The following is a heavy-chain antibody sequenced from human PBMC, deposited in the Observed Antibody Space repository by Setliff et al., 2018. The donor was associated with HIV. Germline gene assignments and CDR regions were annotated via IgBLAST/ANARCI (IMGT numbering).Heavy chain of an antibody. J-gene: IGHJ4*02. CDR3: AKTYYYDSSGYYYFDS. CDR1: GFTFSSYA. CDR2: ISGGGDRT. V-gene: IGHV3-23*01. D-gene: IGHD3-22*01. Sequence: GGSLRLSCAASGFTFSSYAMTWVRQAPGKGLEWVSAISGGGDRTYHADSVRGRFTISRDNSKNSLYLQMNSLRAEDTAVYYCAKTYYYDSSGYYYFDSWGQGTLVTVSS.